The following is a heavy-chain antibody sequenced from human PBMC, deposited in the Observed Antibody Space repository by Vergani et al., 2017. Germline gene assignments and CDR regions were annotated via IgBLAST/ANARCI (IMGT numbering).Heavy chain of an antibody. CDR3: ARYCSSTSCYGLHFDY. D-gene: IGHD2-2*01. V-gene: IGHV4-4*03. Sequence: QVQLQESGPGLVKPPGTLSLTCAVSGGSISSSNWWSWVRQPPGKGLEWIGSIYHSGSTYYNPSLKSRVTISVDTSKNQFSLKLSSVTAADTAVYYCARYCSSTSCYGLHFDYWGQGTLVTVSS. CDR1: GGSISSSNW. J-gene: IGHJ4*02. CDR2: IYHSGST.